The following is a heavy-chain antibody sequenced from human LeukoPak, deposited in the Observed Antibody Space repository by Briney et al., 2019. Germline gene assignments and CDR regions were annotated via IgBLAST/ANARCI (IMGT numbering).Heavy chain of an antibody. CDR1: GYTFTSYD. CDR2: MNPNSGNT. D-gene: IGHD6-13*01. CDR3: ARLRRHRQQLVLNWFDP. J-gene: IGHJ5*02. V-gene: IGHV1-8*01. Sequence: ASVKVSCKASGYTFTSYDINWVRQAPGQGLEWMGWMNPNSGNTGYAQKFQGRVTMTRNTSISTAYMKLSSLRSEDTAVYYCARLRRHRQQLVLNWFDPWGQGTLVTVSS.